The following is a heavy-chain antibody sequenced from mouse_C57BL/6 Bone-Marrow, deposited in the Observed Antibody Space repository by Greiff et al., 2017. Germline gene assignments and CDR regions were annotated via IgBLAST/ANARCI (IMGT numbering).Heavy chain of an antibody. J-gene: IGHJ2*01. Sequence: EVQLQESGPGLVKPSQSLSLTCSVTGYSITSGYYWNWIRQLPGNKLEWMGYISYDGSNNYNPSLKNRISITRDTSKNQFFLKLNSVTTEDTATYYCARELLRDYFDYWGQGTTLTVSS. D-gene: IGHD1-1*01. V-gene: IGHV3-6*01. CDR3: ARELLRDYFDY. CDR1: GYSITSGYY. CDR2: ISYDGSN.